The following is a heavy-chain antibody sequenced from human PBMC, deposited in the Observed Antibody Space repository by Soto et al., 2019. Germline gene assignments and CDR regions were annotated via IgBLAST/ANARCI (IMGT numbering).Heavy chain of an antibody. V-gene: IGHV3-30*03. Sequence: VELVESGGSVVQPGRSLSLACAVSGFTFSSYRMHWVRPAPGKALEWAAVISYDGSNKYYADSVKGRFTISKDNSKNSLYLQMNSLRAEDTAVYYCATPQGGWYPPFDYWGQGTLVTVSS. D-gene: IGHD6-19*01. CDR1: GFTFSSYR. J-gene: IGHJ4*02. CDR2: ISYDGSNK. CDR3: ATPQGGWYPPFDY.